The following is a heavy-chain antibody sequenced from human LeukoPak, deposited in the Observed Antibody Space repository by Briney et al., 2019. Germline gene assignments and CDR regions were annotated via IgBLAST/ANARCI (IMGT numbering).Heavy chain of an antibody. Sequence: GGSLRLSCAASGFSFSTYAMNWVRQAPGKGLEWVSAISGSDDSTYYAESVKGRFTISRDNPKNTLLLQMNSLRVEDTAVYYCAKFACTSTSCYNNFWGQGTLVTVSS. J-gene: IGHJ1*01. CDR2: ISGSDDST. CDR1: GFSFSTYA. D-gene: IGHD2-2*02. CDR3: AKFACTSTSCYNNF. V-gene: IGHV3-23*01.